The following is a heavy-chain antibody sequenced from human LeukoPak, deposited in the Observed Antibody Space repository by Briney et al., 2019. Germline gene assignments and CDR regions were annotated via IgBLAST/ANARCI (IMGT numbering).Heavy chain of an antibody. CDR2: INHSGST. D-gene: IGHD3-10*01. Sequence: SETLSLTCSVYGVSFSGYYWSWLRQPPGKGLDWIGEINHSGSTNYNPSLKSRVTISVDTSKNQFSLKLSSVTAADTAVYYCARGGLLWFGLSRYYFDYWGQGTLVTVSS. V-gene: IGHV4-34*01. CDR1: GVSFSGYY. CDR3: ARGGLLWFGLSRYYFDY. J-gene: IGHJ4*02.